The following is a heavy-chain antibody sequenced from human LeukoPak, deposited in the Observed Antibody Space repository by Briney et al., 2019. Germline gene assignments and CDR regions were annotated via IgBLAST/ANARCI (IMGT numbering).Heavy chain of an antibody. CDR3: ARDPLDGSGSYFGY. Sequence: SVKVSCKASGGTFSSYAISWVRQAPGQGLEWMGGIIPIFGTANYAQKFQGRVTINADKSTSTAYMELSSLRSEDTAVYYCARDPLDGSGSYFGYWGQGTLVTVSS. CDR1: GGTFSSYA. J-gene: IGHJ4*02. CDR2: IIPIFGTA. V-gene: IGHV1-69*06. D-gene: IGHD3-10*01.